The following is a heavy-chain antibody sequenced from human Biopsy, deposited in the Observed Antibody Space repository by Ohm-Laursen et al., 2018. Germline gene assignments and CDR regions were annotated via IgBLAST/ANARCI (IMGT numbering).Heavy chain of an antibody. J-gene: IGHJ4*02. D-gene: IGHD6-19*01. CDR1: GYTFTAFS. CDR2: INPNSGGT. V-gene: IGHV1-2*02. CDR3: TRDRGITVAGTLGFNFDY. Sequence: VSSVKVSCNPSGYTFTAFSVHWLRQAPGQGLEWMGWINPNSGGTNYAQKFQGRVTMTRDTSISTAYMDLSGLRSDDTAVYYCTRDRGITVAGTLGFNFDYWGQGTLVTVSS.